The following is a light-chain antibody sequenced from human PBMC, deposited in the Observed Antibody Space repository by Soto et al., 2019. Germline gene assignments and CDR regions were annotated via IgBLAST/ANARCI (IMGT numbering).Light chain of an antibody. CDR3: QQYGRSPWT. V-gene: IGKV3-20*01. CDR2: GAS. J-gene: IGKJ1*01. Sequence: EIVLTQSPGTLSVSPGERATLSCRASQSVSSHYLAWYQQKSGQAPRLLIYGASSRATGIPDRFSGSGSGTDFTLTISRLEPEDFGVYYCQQYGRSPWTFGQGTMVEIK. CDR1: QSVSSHY.